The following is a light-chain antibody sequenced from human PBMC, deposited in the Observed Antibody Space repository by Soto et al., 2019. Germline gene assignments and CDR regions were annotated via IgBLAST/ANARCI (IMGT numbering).Light chain of an antibody. J-gene: IGKJ4*01. V-gene: IGKV3-20*01. CDR1: QSVSSSY. CDR3: QQWDNSPLT. CDR2: GAS. Sequence: EIELTQSPGTLSLSPGERATLSCRASQSVSSSYLVWYQQKPGQAPRLIIYGASSRAIGIPDRFSGSGSGTDFTLTISRLEPEDVAVYYCQQWDNSPLTFGGGTKVEIK.